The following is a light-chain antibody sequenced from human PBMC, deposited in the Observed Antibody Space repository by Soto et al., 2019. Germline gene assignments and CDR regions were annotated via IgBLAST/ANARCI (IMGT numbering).Light chain of an antibody. Sequence: DIPMTQSPSSLSASVGDRVTITCRASQSISSYLNWYQQKPGKAPKLLIYAASSLQSGVPSRFSGSGSGTDITLTISSLPPEDIATYYCQQRYSTPLLFNFGPGTKVDIK. CDR3: QQRYSTPLLFN. V-gene: IGKV1-39*01. CDR2: AAS. J-gene: IGKJ3*01. CDR1: QSISSY.